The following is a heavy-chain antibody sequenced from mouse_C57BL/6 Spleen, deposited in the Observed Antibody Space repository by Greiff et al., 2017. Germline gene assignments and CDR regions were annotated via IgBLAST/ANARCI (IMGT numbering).Heavy chain of an antibody. CDR3: ARGDGRSYFDY. Sequence: QVQLQQPGAELVKPGASVTLSCKASGYTFTSYWLHWVKQRPGQGLEWIGMIHPNSGSNNYNAKFKSKATLTVDKSSSTAYRQLSSLTSEDASVYYCARGDGRSYFDYWGQGTTLTVAS. V-gene: IGHV1-64*01. D-gene: IGHD1-1*01. CDR1: GYTFTSYW. J-gene: IGHJ2*01. CDR2: IHPNSGSN.